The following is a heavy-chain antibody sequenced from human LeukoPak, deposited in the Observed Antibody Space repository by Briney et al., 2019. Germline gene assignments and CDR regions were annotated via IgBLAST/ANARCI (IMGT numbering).Heavy chain of an antibody. Sequence: GGSLRLSCAASGFTLSSYEMNWVRLAPGKGLEWISYISRTGNSIYYADSVKGRFTISRDNSKNTLYLQMSSLRTEDTAVYYCAPDEGGDYVGLDHWGQGTLVTVSS. V-gene: IGHV3-48*03. CDR3: APDEGGDYVGLDH. CDR2: ISRTGNSI. J-gene: IGHJ4*02. D-gene: IGHD4-17*01. CDR1: GFTLSSYE.